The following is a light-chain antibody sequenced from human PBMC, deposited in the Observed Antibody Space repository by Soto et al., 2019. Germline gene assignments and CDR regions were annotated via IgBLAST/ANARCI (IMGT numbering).Light chain of an antibody. V-gene: IGLV4-69*01. J-gene: IGLJ2*01. CDR3: QTWDTGIHVV. Sequence: QSVLTQSPSASASLGASVKLTCTLSSGHSSYAIAWHQQQPEKGPRYLLKLNSDGSHSKGDGIPDRFSGSSSGAERYLTISSLQSEDEADYYCQTWDTGIHVVFGGGTKLTVL. CDR2: LNSDGSH. CDR1: SGHSSYA.